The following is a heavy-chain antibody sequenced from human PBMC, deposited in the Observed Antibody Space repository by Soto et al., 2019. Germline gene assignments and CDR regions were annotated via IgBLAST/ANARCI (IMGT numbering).Heavy chain of an antibody. CDR3: ARDRGGSFD. V-gene: IGHV4-34*01. Sequence: QVQLQQWGAGLLKPSETLSLTCAVYGGSFSGYYWSWIRQPPGKGLEWIGEINHSGSTNYNPSLKSRVTISVDTSKHQLSLKPRSVTAADTAVYYCARDRGGSFDWGQGTLVTVSS. D-gene: IGHD3-10*01. J-gene: IGHJ4*02. CDR1: GGSFSGYY. CDR2: INHSGST.